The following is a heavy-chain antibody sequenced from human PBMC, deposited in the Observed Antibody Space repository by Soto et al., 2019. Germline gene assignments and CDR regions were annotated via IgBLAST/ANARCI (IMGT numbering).Heavy chain of an antibody. CDR1: GFTFSSYA. J-gene: IGHJ5*02. V-gene: IGHV3-23*01. Sequence: GGSLRLSFAASGFTFSSYAMSWVRQAPGKWLEWVSAISGSGAATYYADSVKGRFTISRDNSKNTLYLQMNSLRAEDTALYYCAKDGSIVLVPDAIGISWFDPWGQGTLVTVSS. D-gene: IGHD2-2*01. CDR2: ISGSGAAT. CDR3: AKDGSIVLVPDAIGISWFDP.